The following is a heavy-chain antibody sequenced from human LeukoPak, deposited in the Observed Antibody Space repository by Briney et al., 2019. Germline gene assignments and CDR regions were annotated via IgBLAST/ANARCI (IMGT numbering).Heavy chain of an antibody. CDR2: INHSGST. Sequence: KPSETLSLTCAVYGGSFSAYYWSWIPQPPGKGLEWIGEINHSGSTNYNPSLKSRVTISVDTSKNQSSLNLSSMTAADTAVYYCARGSSGSDDWGQGTLVTVSS. CDR1: GGSFSAYY. CDR3: ARGSSGSDD. V-gene: IGHV4-34*01. J-gene: IGHJ4*02. D-gene: IGHD3-10*01.